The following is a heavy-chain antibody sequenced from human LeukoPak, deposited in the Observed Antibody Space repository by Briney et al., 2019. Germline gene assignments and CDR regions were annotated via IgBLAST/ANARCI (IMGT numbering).Heavy chain of an antibody. CDR2: ISKSGRNT. CDR1: GFTFSSYT. CDR3: ARARGYCAADCSRYAFDY. V-gene: IGHV3-23*01. D-gene: IGHD2-21*02. Sequence: GVSLRLSCAASGFTFSSYTMSWVRQAPGKGLEGVSTISKSGRNTFYTDSVKGRFTISRDNSKNTLYLQMNSLRAGDTAVYSCARARGYCAADCSRYAFDYWGQGTLVTVSS. J-gene: IGHJ4*02.